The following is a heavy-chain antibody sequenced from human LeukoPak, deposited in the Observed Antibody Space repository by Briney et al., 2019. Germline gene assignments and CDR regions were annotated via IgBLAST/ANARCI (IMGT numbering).Heavy chain of an antibody. CDR2: IYYSGST. CDR3: ARGPDQLLPDY. CDR1: GGSISSSSYY. J-gene: IGHJ4*02. D-gene: IGHD2-2*01. Sequence: PSETLSLTCTVSGGSISSSSYYWGWIRQPPGKGLEWIGSIYYSGSTYYNPSLKSRVTISVDTSKNQFSLKLSSVTAADTAVYYCARGPDQLLPDYWGQGTLVTVSS. V-gene: IGHV4-39*07.